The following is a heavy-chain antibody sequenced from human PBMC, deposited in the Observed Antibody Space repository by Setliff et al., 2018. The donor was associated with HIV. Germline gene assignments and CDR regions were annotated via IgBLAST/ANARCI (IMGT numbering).Heavy chain of an antibody. J-gene: IGHJ6*02. D-gene: IGHD3-10*01. V-gene: IGHV3-74*01. CDR3: ARPTDIDTLYYGSQSFYMYYYGMDV. Sequence: GGSLRLSCATSGFTFSEYWMHWVRQAPGKGLEWVSRISGDGNTFNYADSVRGRFAISRDNAKNSLYLQMNSLRAEDTAVYFCARPTDIDTLYYGSQSFYMYYYGMDVWGQGTTVTVSS. CDR1: GFTFSEYW. CDR2: ISGDGNTF.